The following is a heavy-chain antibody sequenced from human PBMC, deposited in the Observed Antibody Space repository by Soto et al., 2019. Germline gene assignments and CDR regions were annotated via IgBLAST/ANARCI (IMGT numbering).Heavy chain of an antibody. CDR3: ARLDGDYDGNGYYRRGMDV. D-gene: IGHD3-22*01. CDR1: GGSISSYY. J-gene: IGHJ6*02. V-gene: IGHV4-4*07. CDR2: IYTSGNT. Sequence: PSETLSLTCTVSGGSISSYYWSWIRQPAGKGLEWIGRIYTSGNTYYNPSLKSRVSISLDRSKNQFSLKLSSVTAADTAVYFCARLDGDYDGNGYYRRGMDVWGRGTTVTVSS.